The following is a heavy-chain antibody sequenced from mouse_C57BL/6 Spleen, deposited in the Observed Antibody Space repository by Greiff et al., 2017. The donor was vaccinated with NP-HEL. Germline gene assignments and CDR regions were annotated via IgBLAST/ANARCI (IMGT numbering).Heavy chain of an antibody. D-gene: IGHD2-3*01. CDR2: IYPGDGDT. Sequence: VQLQESGPELVKPGASVKISCKASGYAFSSSWMNWVKQRPGKGLEWIGRIYPGDGDTNYNGKFKGKATLTADKSSSTAYMQLSSLTSEDSAVYFCARYDGSAAYAMDYWGQGTSVTVSS. J-gene: IGHJ4*01. CDR1: GYAFSSSW. V-gene: IGHV1-82*01. CDR3: ARYDGSAAYAMDY.